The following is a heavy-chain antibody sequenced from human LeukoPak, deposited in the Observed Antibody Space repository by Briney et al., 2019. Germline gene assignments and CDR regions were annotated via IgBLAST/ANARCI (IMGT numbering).Heavy chain of an antibody. CDR3: ARFMITFGGVIADLFDY. D-gene: IGHD3-16*02. Sequence: GGSLRLSCAASGFTFSSYEMNWVRQAPGKGLEWVSYISSSGSTIYYADSVKGRFTISRDNAKNSLYLQMNSLRAEDTAVYYCARFMITFGGVIADLFDYWGQGTLVTVSS. J-gene: IGHJ4*02. V-gene: IGHV3-48*03. CDR1: GFTFSSYE. CDR2: ISSSGSTI.